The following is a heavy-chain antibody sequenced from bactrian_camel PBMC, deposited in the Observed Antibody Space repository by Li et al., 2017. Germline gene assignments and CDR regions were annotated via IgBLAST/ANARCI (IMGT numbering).Heavy chain of an antibody. D-gene: IGHD3*01. CDR1: RDLHGRYC. CDR3: AAENLRIKCVAAIQGVGINRGTGFTY. CDR2: IYGSGSA. Sequence: QVQLVESGGGSVQAGGSLRLSCTAPRDLHGRYCMGWFRQAPGKERDGVAAIYGSGSAYYDDAVKGRFTISNDNAKNTLYLQMNSLKPEDTAMYYCAAENLRIKCVAAIQGVGINRGTGFTYWGQGTQVTVS. J-gene: IGHJ4*01. V-gene: IGHV3S55*01.